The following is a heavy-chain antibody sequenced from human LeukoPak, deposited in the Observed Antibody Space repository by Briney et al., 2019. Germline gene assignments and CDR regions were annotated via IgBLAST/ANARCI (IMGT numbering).Heavy chain of an antibody. CDR2: INHSGST. Sequence: SETLSLTCAVYGGSFSGYYWSWIRQPPGKGLEWIGEINHSGSTNYNPSLKSRVTISVDTSKNQFSLKLSSVTAADTAVYYCARAFSITGTALFGYWGQGTLVTVSS. CDR1: GGSFSGYY. V-gene: IGHV4-34*01. J-gene: IGHJ4*02. CDR3: ARAFSITGTALFGY. D-gene: IGHD1-20*01.